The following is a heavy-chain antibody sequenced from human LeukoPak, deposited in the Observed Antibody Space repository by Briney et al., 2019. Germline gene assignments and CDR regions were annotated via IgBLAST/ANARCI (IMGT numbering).Heavy chain of an antibody. CDR2: IYYSGST. CDR1: GASISNTNYY. V-gene: IGHV4-39*01. Sequence: PSETLSLTCSVSGASISNTNYYWGWVRQPPGKGLEWIGSIYYSGSTYYSTSLRSRVTISADTSKNQFSLELRSVTAADTAVYYCARLPPGYTIFGVINIHGDDAFDVWGQGTVVTVSS. CDR3: ARLPPGYTIFGVINIHGDDAFDV. D-gene: IGHD3-3*01. J-gene: IGHJ3*01.